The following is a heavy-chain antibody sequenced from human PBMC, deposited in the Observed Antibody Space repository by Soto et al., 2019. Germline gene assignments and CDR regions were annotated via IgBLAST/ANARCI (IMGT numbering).Heavy chain of an antibody. J-gene: IGHJ4*02. Sequence: QVQLQESGPGLVKPSETLSLTCTVAGGSVSCGSFYWNWIRQSPGKGLEWLGYDYSNGWTNYNPSPKRRVSISLDTSKNQFPLKLTSASAADTAVYYCATDGRQGRGVNGPYWGQGTPVNVSS. CDR1: GGSVSCGSFY. CDR2: DYSNGWT. D-gene: IGHD3-10*01. V-gene: IGHV4-61*01. CDR3: ATDGRQGRGVNGPY.